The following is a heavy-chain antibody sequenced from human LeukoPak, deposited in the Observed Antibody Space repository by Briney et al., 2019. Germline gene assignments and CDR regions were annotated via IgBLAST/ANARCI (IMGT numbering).Heavy chain of an antibody. CDR1: GGTFSSYA. V-gene: IGHV1-69*13. J-gene: IGHJ4*02. D-gene: IGHD3-22*01. CDR3: ARGNYYDSSGYPYDFDY. Sequence: SVKVSCKASGGTFSSYAISWVRQAPGQGLEWMGGIIPIFGTANYAQKFQGRVTITADESTSTAYMELSSLRSEDTAVYYCARGNYYDSSGYPYDFDYWGQGTLVTVSS. CDR2: IIPIFGTA.